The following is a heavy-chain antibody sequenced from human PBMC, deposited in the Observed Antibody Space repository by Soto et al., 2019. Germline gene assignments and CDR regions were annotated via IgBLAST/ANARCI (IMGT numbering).Heavy chain of an antibody. V-gene: IGHV1-2*04. Sequence: GASVKVSCKASGYTFTGYYMHWVRQAPGQGLEWMGWINPNSGGTNYAQKFQGWVTMTRDTSISTAYMELSRLRSDDTAVYYCAREYSSPHYYYYYGMDVWGQGTTVTSP. J-gene: IGHJ6*02. CDR1: GYTFTGYY. CDR3: AREYSSPHYYYYYGMDV. CDR2: INPNSGGT. D-gene: IGHD6-13*01.